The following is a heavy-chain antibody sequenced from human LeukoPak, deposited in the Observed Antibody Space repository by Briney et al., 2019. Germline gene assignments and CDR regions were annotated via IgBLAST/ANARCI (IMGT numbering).Heavy chain of an antibody. V-gene: IGHV4-59*08. CDR3: ARIVSSGWYYYYMDV. J-gene: IGHJ6*03. Sequence: SETLSLTCTVSGGSISSSYWSWFRHPPGKGLEGFGYIYYSGSTNYNPSLKSRVTISVDTSKNQFSLKLSSVTAADTAVYYCARIVSSGWYYYYMDVWGKGTTVTVSS. D-gene: IGHD6-19*01. CDR2: IYYSGST. CDR1: GGSISSSY.